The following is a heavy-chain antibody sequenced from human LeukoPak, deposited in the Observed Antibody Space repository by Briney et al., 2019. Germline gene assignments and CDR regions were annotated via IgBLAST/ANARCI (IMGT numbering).Heavy chain of an antibody. Sequence: GESLKISCKGSGSRFTSYWIGWVRQMPGKGLEWMGIIYPGDSDTRYSPSFQGQVTISADKSISTAYLQWSSLKASDTAMYYCAITYSSLSFSFDPWGQGTLATVSS. CDR1: GSRFTSYW. J-gene: IGHJ5*02. D-gene: IGHD6-13*01. V-gene: IGHV5-51*01. CDR3: AITYSSLSFSFDP. CDR2: IYPGDSDT.